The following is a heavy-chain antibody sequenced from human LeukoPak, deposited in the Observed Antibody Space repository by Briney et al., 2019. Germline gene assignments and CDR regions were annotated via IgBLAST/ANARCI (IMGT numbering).Heavy chain of an antibody. CDR3: AREVGGGATNYFDY. CDR2: IYSADSA. D-gene: IGHD1-26*01. J-gene: IGHJ4*02. CDR1: GFTVSRNY. V-gene: IGHV3-53*01. Sequence: GGSLRLSCAASGFTVSRNYMSWVRQAPGKGLEWVSVIYSADSAYYADYVRGRFTISRDKSKNTLYLRMNSLRADDTAVYYCAREVGGGATNYFDYWGQGTLVTVSS.